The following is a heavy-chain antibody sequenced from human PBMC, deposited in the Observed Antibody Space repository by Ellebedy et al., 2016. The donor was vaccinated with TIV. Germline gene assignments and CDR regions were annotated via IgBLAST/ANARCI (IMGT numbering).Heavy chain of an antibody. CDR1: GFTFSIYA. V-gene: IGHV3-23*01. J-gene: IGHJ4*02. CDR2: FSRSGAT. Sequence: GESLKISCAASGFTFSIYAMAWVRQAPGKGLEWVSTFSRSGATVYADSVKGRFTISRDNSKNTLSLQMNSLRAEDTAVYYCAKALYGGNFWGQGTLVTVSS. D-gene: IGHD4-23*01. CDR3: AKALYGGNF.